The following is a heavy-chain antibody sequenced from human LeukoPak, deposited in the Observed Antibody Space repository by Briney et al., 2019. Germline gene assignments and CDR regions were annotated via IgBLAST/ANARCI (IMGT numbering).Heavy chain of an antibody. Sequence: PGGSLRLSCATSGFSFTDYPMNWVRQAPGKGLEWISNIRTTAEGAKYAYYADSVKGRVTISRDDGKNTLYLHMNSLRDDDTAVYYCAKLLTGFVVVPAATEDFDYWGQGTLVTVSS. J-gene: IGHJ4*02. CDR1: GFSFTDYP. D-gene: IGHD2-2*01. V-gene: IGHV3-48*02. CDR3: AKLLTGFVVVPAATEDFDY. CDR2: IRTTAEGAKYA.